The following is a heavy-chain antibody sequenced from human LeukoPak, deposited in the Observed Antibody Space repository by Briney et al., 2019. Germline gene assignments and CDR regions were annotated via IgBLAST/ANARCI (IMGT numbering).Heavy chain of an antibody. V-gene: IGHV1-24*01. J-gene: IGHJ4*02. CDR2: FDPEDGET. CDR3: ARAGGRVVNFDY. Sequence: ASVKVSCKASGYTFTSYGISWVRQAPGKGLEWMGGFDPEDGETIYAQKFQGGVTMTEDTSTDTAYMELSSLRSEDTAVYYCARAGGRVVNFDYWGQGTLVTVSA. D-gene: IGHD2-15*01. CDR1: GYTFTSYG.